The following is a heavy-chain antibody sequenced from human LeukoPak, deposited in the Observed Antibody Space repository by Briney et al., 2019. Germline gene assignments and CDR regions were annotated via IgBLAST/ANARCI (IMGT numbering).Heavy chain of an antibody. CDR2: ISGSGGST. V-gene: IGHV3-23*01. Sequence: PGGSLRLSCAASGSTFSSYAMSWVRQAPGKGLEWVSAISGSGGSTYYADSVKGRFTISRDNSKNTLYLQMNSLRAEDTAVYYCAKGDQLLYRLSWFDPWGQGTLVTVSS. J-gene: IGHJ5*02. CDR3: AKGDQLLYRLSWFDP. D-gene: IGHD2-2*02. CDR1: GSTFSSYA.